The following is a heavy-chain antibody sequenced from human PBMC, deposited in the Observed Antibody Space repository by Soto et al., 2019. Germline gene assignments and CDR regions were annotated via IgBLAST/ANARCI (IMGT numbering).Heavy chain of an antibody. D-gene: IGHD3-9*01. CDR1: GYTFTTYG. CDR2: INPYNGDT. V-gene: IGHV1-18*01. CDR3: ARARLYDILTGPKDYYYGMDV. Sequence: ASVKVSCKGSGYTFTTYGITWVRQAPGQGLEWMGWINPYNGDTNYAQKFWGRVTMTTDTSTSTAYMEVRSLTSDDTAVYYCARARLYDILTGPKDYYYGMDVWGQGTTVTVSS. J-gene: IGHJ6*02.